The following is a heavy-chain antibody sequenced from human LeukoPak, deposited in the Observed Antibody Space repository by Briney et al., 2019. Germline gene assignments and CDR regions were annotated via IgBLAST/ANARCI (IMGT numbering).Heavy chain of an antibody. CDR2: ISGSGGST. V-gene: IGHV3-23*01. Sequence: GGSLRLSCAVSGFSFSSYAMSWVRQAPGKGLEWVSAISGSGGSTYYADSVKGRFTISRDNSKNTLYLQMNSLRAEDTAVYYCAKDLTYGSSGQSDYWGQGTLVTVSS. J-gene: IGHJ4*02. CDR3: AKDLTYGSSGQSDY. CDR1: GFSFSSYA. D-gene: IGHD6-19*01.